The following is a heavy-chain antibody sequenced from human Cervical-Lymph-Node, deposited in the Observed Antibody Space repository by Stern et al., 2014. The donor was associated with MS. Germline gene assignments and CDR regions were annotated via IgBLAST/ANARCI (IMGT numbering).Heavy chain of an antibody. CDR1: GFTFSSYG. Sequence: VQLVESGGGVVQPGRSLRLSCAASGFTFSSYGMHWVRQAPGKGLEWVAVISYDGSNKYYADSVKGRFTISRDNSKNTLYLQMNSLRAEDTAVYYCANSNTVTTYPRLWGQGTLVTVSS. CDR2: ISYDGSNK. D-gene: IGHD4-17*01. V-gene: IGHV3-30*18. J-gene: IGHJ4*02. CDR3: ANSNTVTTYPRL.